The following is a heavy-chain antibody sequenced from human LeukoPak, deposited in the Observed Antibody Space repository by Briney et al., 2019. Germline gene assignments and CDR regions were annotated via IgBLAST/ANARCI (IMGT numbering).Heavy chain of an antibody. CDR1: GFTVSSNY. Sequence: PGGSLRLSCAASGFTVSSNYMSWVRQAPGKGLEWVSVIYSGGSTYYADSVKGRFTISRDNSKNTLYLQMNSLRAEDTAVYYCARDSGYGYNTFPTADYWGQGILVTVSS. D-gene: IGHD5-24*01. J-gene: IGHJ4*02. CDR3: ARDSGYGYNTFPTADY. V-gene: IGHV3-53*01. CDR2: IYSGGST.